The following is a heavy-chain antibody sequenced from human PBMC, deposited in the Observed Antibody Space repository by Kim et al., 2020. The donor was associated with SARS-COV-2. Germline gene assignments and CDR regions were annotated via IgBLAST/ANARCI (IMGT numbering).Heavy chain of an antibody. CDR2: ISSSSSYI. J-gene: IGHJ4*02. CDR3: ARELGLSSSYFDY. D-gene: IGHD6-13*01. V-gene: IGHV3-21*01. CDR1: GFTFSSYS. Sequence: GGSLRLSCAASGFTFSSYSMNWVRQAPGKGLEWVSSISSSSSYIYYADSVKGRFTISRDNAKNSLYLQMNSLRAEDTAVYYCARELGLSSSYFDYWVQGTLVTVSS.